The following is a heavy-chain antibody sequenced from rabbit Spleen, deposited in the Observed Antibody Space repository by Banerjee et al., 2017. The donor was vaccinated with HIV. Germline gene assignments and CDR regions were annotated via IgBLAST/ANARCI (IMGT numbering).Heavy chain of an antibody. D-gene: IGHD2-1*01. CDR2: INAVTGKA. V-gene: IGHV1S40*01. CDR3: ARGSATMTMVITGYYLNL. J-gene: IGHJ4*01. Sequence: QSLEESGGGLVKPGASLTLTCTISGFSFNSVFWICWVRQAPGKGLEWIACINAVTGKAVYASWAKGRFTFSKTSSTTVTLQMTSLTAADTATYFCARGSATMTMVITGYYLNLWGPGTLVTVS. CDR1: GFSFNSVFW.